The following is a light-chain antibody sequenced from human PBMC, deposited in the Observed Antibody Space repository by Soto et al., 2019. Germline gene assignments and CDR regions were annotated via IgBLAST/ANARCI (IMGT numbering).Light chain of an antibody. V-gene: IGKV3-20*01. CDR3: QQYGRPPRPT. CDR1: QSVNSRY. J-gene: IGKJ5*01. CDR2: YVS. Sequence: DTVLTQSPGTLSLSPGERATLSCRASQSVNSRYIDWYQVKPGQAPRLLIYYVSSRSTRIPDRFSGGGSGTDFTLSISKVEPEDFAVYYCQQYGRPPRPTFGQETRLEIK.